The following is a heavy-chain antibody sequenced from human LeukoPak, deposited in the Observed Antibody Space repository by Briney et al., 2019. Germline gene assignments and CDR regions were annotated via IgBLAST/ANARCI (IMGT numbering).Heavy chain of an antibody. J-gene: IGHJ5*02. Sequence: SVKVSCKASGGTFSSYAISWVRQAPGQGLEWMGRIIPIFGIANYAQKFQGRVTITADKSTSTAYMELSSLRSEDPAVYYCARFNYFWFDPWGQGTLVTVSS. CDR3: ARFNYFWFDP. V-gene: IGHV1-69*04. CDR2: IIPIFGIA. CDR1: GGTFSSYA. D-gene: IGHD4-11*01.